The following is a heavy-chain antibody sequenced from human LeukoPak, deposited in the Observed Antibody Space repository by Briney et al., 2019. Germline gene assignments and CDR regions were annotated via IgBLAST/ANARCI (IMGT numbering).Heavy chain of an antibody. CDR3: AREVGSYGSEYFDL. Sequence: ASVKVSCKASGYTFTSYGISWVRQAPGQGLEWMGWISAYNGNTNYAQKLQGRVTMTTDTSTSTAYMELRSLRSDVTAVYYCAREVGSYGSEYFDLWGRGTLVTVSS. V-gene: IGHV1-18*01. J-gene: IGHJ2*01. CDR1: GYTFTSYG. CDR2: ISAYNGNT. D-gene: IGHD3-10*01.